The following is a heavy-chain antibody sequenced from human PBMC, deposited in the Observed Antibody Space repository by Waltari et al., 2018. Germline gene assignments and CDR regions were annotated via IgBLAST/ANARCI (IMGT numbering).Heavy chain of an antibody. CDR2: INPHSGAT. J-gene: IGHJ4*02. CDR3: ARGGDYGSYFEF. V-gene: IGHV1-2*02. CDR1: GYTFNAFY. D-gene: IGHD4-17*01. Sequence: QAHLVLSGAELKKPGASVKVSCKASGYTFNAFYIHWVRQAPGQGPEWLGWINPHSGATRYARQFQGRVTLTADRAIDTAYMELNSLKSDDTAMYYCARGGDYGSYFEFGGQGTLVTVSS.